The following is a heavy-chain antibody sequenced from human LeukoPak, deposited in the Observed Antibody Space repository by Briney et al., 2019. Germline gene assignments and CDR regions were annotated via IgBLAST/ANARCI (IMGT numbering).Heavy chain of an antibody. D-gene: IGHD3-10*01. J-gene: IGHJ3*02. CDR3: ARDSAGLWFGANDAFDM. V-gene: IGHV3-53*01. CDR1: GFTASSNY. Sequence: GGSLRLSCAASGFTASSNYMSWVCQAPGKGLEWVSIIYSGGTTYYADSVKGRFTISRDNSKNTLYLQMNSLRAEDTAVYYCARDSAGLWFGANDAFDMWGQGTMVTVSS. CDR2: IYSGGTT.